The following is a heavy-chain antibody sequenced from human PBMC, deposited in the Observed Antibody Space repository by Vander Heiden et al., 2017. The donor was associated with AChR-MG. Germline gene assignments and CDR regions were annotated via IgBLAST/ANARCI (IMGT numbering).Heavy chain of an antibody. J-gene: IGHJ4*02. CDR1: GFTFSSYG. Sequence: QVQLVESGGGVVQPGRSLRLSCAASGFTFSSYGMHWVRQAPGKGLEWVAVISYDGSNKYYADSVKGRFTISRDNSKNTLYLQMNSLRAEDTAVYYCAKDGPYSSGLPYYFDYWGQGTLVTVSS. D-gene: IGHD6-19*01. V-gene: IGHV3-30*18. CDR3: AKDGPYSSGLPYYFDY. CDR2: ISYDGSNK.